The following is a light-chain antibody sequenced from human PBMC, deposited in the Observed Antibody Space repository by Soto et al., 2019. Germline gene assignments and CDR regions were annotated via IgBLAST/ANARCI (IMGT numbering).Light chain of an antibody. Sequence: EVVLTQSPATLSVSAGGTVTLSCRASQSVRTNVAWYQQIPGQAPRLLVYGASTRATGVPARFTGSGSGIEFSPTISSLLSEDSAFYYCQQYFNWPLTWTFGPGTKVDIK. CDR1: QSVRTN. CDR3: QQYFNWPLTWT. CDR2: GAS. V-gene: IGKV3-15*01. J-gene: IGKJ1*01.